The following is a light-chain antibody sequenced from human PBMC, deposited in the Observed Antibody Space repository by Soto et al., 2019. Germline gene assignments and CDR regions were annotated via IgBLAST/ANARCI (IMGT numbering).Light chain of an antibody. J-gene: IGLJ2*01. CDR1: SSDFGGYNY. CDR2: EVS. Sequence: QSALTQPASVSGSPGQSITISCTGTSSDFGGYNYVSWYQQHPGKAPKLMIYEVSNRPSGVSNRFSGSKSGNTASLTISGLQAEDEADYYCSSYTSSSTLEGVFGGGTKLTVL. V-gene: IGLV2-14*01. CDR3: SSYTSSSTLEGV.